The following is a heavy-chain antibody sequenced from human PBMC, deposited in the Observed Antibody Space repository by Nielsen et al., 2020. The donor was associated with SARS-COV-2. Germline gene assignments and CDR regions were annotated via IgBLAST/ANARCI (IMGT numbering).Heavy chain of an antibody. J-gene: IGHJ4*02. CDR1: GYTFTSYD. Sequence: ASVKVSCKASGYTFTSYDINWVRQATGQGLEWMGWMNPNSGNTGYAQKFQGRVTMTRNTSISTAYMELRSLRSDDTAVYYCATGWLPNPFDYWGQGTLVTVSS. CDR3: ATGWLPNPFDY. V-gene: IGHV1-8*01. D-gene: IGHD5-24*01. CDR2: MNPNSGNT.